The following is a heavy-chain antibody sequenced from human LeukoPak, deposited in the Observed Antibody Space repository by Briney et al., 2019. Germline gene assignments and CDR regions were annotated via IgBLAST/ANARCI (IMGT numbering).Heavy chain of an antibody. CDR3: AGGDRYFDY. J-gene: IGHJ4*02. CDR2: IYDSGRT. D-gene: IGHD3-22*01. CDR1: GGSIRYGDYY. Sequence: SQTLSLTCSVSGGSIRYGDYYWSWIRQNPGKGLEWIGYIYDSGRTYYSPSLNSRVTISADTSKNQFSLNLRSVTAADTAVYYCAGGDRYFDYWGQGTLVTVSS. V-gene: IGHV4-31*03.